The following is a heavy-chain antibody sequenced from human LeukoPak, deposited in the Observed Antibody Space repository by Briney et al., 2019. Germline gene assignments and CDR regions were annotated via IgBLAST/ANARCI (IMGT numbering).Heavy chain of an antibody. CDR2: ISAYNGNT. D-gene: IGHD3-9*01. CDR3: ARETLLTGYLYYYYGMDV. J-gene: IGHJ6*02. CDR1: GYTFTSYG. Sequence: ASVKVSCKASGYTFTSYGISWVRQAPGQGLERMGWISAYNGNTNYAQKLQGRVTMTTDTSTSTAYMELRSLRSDDTAVYYCARETLLTGYLYYYYGMDVWGQGTTVTVSS. V-gene: IGHV1-18*01.